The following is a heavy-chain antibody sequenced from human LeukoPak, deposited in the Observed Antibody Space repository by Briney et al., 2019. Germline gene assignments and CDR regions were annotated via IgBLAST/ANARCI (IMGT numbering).Heavy chain of an antibody. CDR2: INPSGGST. V-gene: IGHV1-46*01. Sequence: ASVKVSCKASGYTFTSYYMHCVRQAPGQGLEWMGIINPSGGSTSYAQKFQGRVTMTRDTSTSTVYMELSSLRSEDTAVYYCATQYGSDAYYFDYWGQGTLVTVSS. D-gene: IGHD3-10*01. J-gene: IGHJ4*02. CDR3: ATQYGSDAYYFDY. CDR1: GYTFTSYY.